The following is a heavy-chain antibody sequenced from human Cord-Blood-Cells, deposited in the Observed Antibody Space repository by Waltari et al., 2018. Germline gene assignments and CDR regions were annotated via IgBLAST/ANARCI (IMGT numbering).Heavy chain of an antibody. D-gene: IGHD6-13*01. CDR2: INPNSGGT. J-gene: IGHJ1*01. Sequence: QAQLVQSGAEVKKPGASVKVSCKASGYTCTGSYMHWVRQAPGQGLEWMGWINPNSGGTNYAQKFQGWVTMTRDTSISTAYMELSRLRSDDTAVYYCARGPIAAAGTEYFQHWGQGTLVTVSS. CDR3: ARGPIAAAGTEYFQH. V-gene: IGHV1-2*04. CDR1: GYTCTGSY.